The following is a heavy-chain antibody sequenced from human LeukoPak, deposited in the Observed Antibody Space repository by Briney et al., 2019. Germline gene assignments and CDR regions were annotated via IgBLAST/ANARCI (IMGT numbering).Heavy chain of an antibody. CDR2: LIPIFGTA. D-gene: IGHD1-26*01. Sequence: ASVKVSCKASGGTFSSYAISWVRQAPGQGLEWMGGLIPIFGTANYAQKFQGRVTITADESTSTAYMELSSLRSEDTAVYYCARNSGSYYNDAFDIWGQGTMVTVSS. CDR1: GGTFSSYA. J-gene: IGHJ3*02. CDR3: ARNSGSYYNDAFDI. V-gene: IGHV1-69*13.